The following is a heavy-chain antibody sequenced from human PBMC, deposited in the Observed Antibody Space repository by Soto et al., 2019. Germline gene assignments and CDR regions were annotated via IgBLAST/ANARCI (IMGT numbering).Heavy chain of an antibody. CDR2: INHSGST. J-gene: IGHJ6*02. V-gene: IGHV4-34*01. Sequence: SETLSLTCAVYGGSFSGYYWSWIRQPPGKGLEWIGEINHSGSTNYNPSLKSRVTISVDTSKNQFSLKLSSVTAADTAVYYCARGGRYSSSTGMVRNYYYYYGMDVWGQGTTVTAP. CDR3: ARGGRYSSSTGMVRNYYYYYGMDV. CDR1: GGSFSGYY. D-gene: IGHD6-6*01.